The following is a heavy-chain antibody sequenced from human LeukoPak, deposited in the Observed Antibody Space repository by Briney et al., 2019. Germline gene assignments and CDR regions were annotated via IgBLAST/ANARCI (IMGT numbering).Heavy chain of an antibody. D-gene: IGHD2-15*01. CDR1: GGSISSYY. V-gene: IGHV4-4*07. Sequence: SETLSLTCTVSGGSISSYYWSWIRQPAGKGLEWIGRIYTSGNTNYNPSLKSRVTMSVDTSKNQFSLKLSSVTAADTAVYYCARDRARYCSGGSCYMLDYWGQGTLVTVSS. J-gene: IGHJ4*02. CDR3: ARDRARYCSGGSCYMLDY. CDR2: IYTSGNT.